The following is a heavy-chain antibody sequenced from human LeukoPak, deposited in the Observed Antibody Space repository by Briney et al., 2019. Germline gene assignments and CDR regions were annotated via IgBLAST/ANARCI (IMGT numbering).Heavy chain of an antibody. CDR1: GGSFSSSTYY. V-gene: IGHV4-39*01. CDR2: IYYNGGT. J-gene: IGHJ3*02. Sequence: PSETLSLTCTVSGGSFSSSTYYWGWIRQPPGKGLEWIGSIYYNGGTYYNPSLKSRVTISVDTSKNQFSLKLSSVTAADTAIYYCARRIVAAGNDAFDIWGQGTMVTV. CDR3: ARRIVAAGNDAFDI. D-gene: IGHD6-13*01.